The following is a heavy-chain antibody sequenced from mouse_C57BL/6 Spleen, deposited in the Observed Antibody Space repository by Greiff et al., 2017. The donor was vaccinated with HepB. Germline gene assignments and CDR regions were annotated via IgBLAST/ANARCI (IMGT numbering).Heavy chain of an antibody. V-gene: IGHV1-64*01. Sequence: QVQLQQPGAELVKPGASVKLSCKASGYTFTSYWMHWVKQRPGQGLEWIGMIHPNSGSTNYNEKFKRKATLTVDKSSSTAYMQLSSLTSEDSAVYYCARGPTIVTYYAMDYWGQGTSVTVSS. D-gene: IGHD2-5*01. CDR2: IHPNSGST. CDR1: GYTFTSYW. CDR3: ARGPTIVTYYAMDY. J-gene: IGHJ4*01.